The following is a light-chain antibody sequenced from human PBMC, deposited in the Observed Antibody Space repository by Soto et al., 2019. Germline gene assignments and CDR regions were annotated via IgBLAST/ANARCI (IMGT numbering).Light chain of an antibody. Sequence: EIVLTQSPGTLVLSPGERATLSCRASQSASSSCIARYQQKPGLAPRLLIYGASSRATGIPDRFSGSGSGTDFTLTISRLEPEDFAVYYCQQYGSSPPWTFGQGTKVEIK. V-gene: IGKV3-20*01. CDR2: GAS. CDR1: QSASSSC. CDR3: QQYGSSPPWT. J-gene: IGKJ1*01.